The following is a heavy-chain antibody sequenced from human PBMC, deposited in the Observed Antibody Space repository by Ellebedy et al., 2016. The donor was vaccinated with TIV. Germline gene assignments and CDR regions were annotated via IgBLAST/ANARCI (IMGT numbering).Heavy chain of an antibody. CDR2: ISSSGGHL. D-gene: IGHD6-19*01. V-gene: IGHV3-21*06. J-gene: IGHJ6*02. CDR3: ARDRRLYYYYYGMDV. CDR1: GFTFSTYT. Sequence: GESLKISCVASGFTFSTYTINWVRQAPGKGLEWVSSISSSGGHLFYADSVRGRFTISRDNAKNSLYLQMNSLRVEDTAVYFCARDRRLYYYYYGMDVWGQGTTVTVSS.